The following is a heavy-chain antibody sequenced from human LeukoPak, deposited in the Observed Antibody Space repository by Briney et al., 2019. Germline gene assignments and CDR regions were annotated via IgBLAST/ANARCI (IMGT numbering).Heavy chain of an antibody. V-gene: IGHV1-2*02. CDR2: INPNSGGT. D-gene: IGHD6-19*01. J-gene: IGHJ4*02. Sequence: ASVKVSCKASGYTFTGHYMHWVRQAPGQGLEWMGWINPNSGGTNYAQKFQGRVTMTRDTSISTAYMELSRLRSDDTAVYYCARVRAGYSSGWYYFDYWGQGTLATVSS. CDR1: GYTFTGHY. CDR3: ARVRAGYSSGWYYFDY.